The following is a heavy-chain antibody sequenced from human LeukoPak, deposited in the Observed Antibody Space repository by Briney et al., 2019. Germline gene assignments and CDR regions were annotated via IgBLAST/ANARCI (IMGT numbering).Heavy chain of an antibody. CDR1: GGYISSYY. D-gene: IGHD5-24*01. CDR3: ARANIEMATTNFDY. V-gene: IGHV4-38-2*02. CDR2: IYHSGST. Sequence: SETLSLTCTVSGGYISSYYWSWIRQPPGKGLEWIGSIYHSGSTYYNPSLKSRVTISVDTSKNQFSLKLSSVTAADTAVYYCARANIEMATTNFDYWGQGTLVTVSS. J-gene: IGHJ4*02.